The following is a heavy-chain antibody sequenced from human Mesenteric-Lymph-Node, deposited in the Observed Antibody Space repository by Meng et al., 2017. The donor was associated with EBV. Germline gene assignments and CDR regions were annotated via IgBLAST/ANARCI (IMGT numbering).Heavy chain of an antibody. CDR1: GFTFSSYA. CDR2: ISASADST. CDR3: VKDDYGGSPFDY. D-gene: IGHD4-23*01. Sequence: ELCEPGEGLVLPGGSLILSCVASGFTFSSYAMSWFRQPPGKGLEWISSISASADSTYYADSVKGRFTISRDNSKNTLYLQMSSLGPEDTGVYFCVKDDYGGSPFDYWGQGTLVTVSS. J-gene: IGHJ4*02. V-gene: IGHV3-23*01.